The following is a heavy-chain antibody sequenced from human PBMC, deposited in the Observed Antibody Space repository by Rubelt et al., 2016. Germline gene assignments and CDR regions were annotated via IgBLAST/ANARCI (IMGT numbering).Heavy chain of an antibody. J-gene: IGHJ4*02. CDR2: IYYSGST. V-gene: IGHV4-59*04. Sequence: QVQLQESGPGLVKPSETLSLTCTVSGGSISSYYCSWIRQPPGKGLEWIGTIYYSGSTFYNPSLTSRVTISVDTSKNHFSLKLSSVTAADTAVYYCERISSSWYAPFDYWGQGNLVTVSS. CDR1: GGSISSYY. CDR3: ERISSSWYAPFDY. D-gene: IGHD6-13*01.